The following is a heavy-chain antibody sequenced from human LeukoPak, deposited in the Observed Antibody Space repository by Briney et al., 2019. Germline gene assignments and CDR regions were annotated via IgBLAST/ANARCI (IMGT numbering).Heavy chain of an antibody. Sequence: GGSLRLSCAAPGFTFSNAGMNWVRQAPGKGLEWVGRIKSKTDGGITDYAAPVKSRFTISRDDSKITLYLQMNSLKTEDTAVYYCAKLIEDGYNPDFFDYWGQGTLVTVSS. V-gene: IGHV3-15*07. CDR1: GFTFSNAG. D-gene: IGHD5-24*01. J-gene: IGHJ4*02. CDR2: IKSKTDGGIT. CDR3: AKLIEDGYNPDFFDY.